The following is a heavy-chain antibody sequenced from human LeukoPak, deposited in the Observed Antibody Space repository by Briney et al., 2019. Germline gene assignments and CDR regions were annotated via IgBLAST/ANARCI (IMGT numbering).Heavy chain of an antibody. CDR2: MNPNSGNT. CDR1: GYTFTSYD. V-gene: IGHV1-8*01. D-gene: IGHD3-10*01. J-gene: IGHJ5*02. Sequence: GASVKVSCKASGYTFTSYDINWVRQATGQGLEWMGWMNPNSGNTGYAQKFQGRVTMTRNTSISTAYMELSSLGSEDTAVYYCARGSTMVRGVIITSVKNWFDPWGQGTLVTVSS. CDR3: ARGSTMVRGVIITSVKNWFDP.